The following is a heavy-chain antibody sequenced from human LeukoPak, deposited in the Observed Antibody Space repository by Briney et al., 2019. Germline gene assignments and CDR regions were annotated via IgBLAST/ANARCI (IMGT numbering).Heavy chain of an antibody. D-gene: IGHD2-2*01. CDR2: IYYSGST. J-gene: IGHJ6*03. CDR1: GGSISSYY. Sequence: PSETLSLTCTVSGGSISSYYWSWLRQPPGKGLEWIGYIYYSGSTNYNPSLKSRVTISVDTSKNQFSLKLNSVTAADTAVYYCARRTSSYYYYYYMDVWGKGTTVTVSS. CDR3: ARRTSSYYYYYYMDV. V-gene: IGHV4-59*08.